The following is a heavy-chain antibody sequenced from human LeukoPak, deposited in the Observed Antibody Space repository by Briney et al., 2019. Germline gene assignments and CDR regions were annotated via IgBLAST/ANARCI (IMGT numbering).Heavy chain of an antibody. D-gene: IGHD5-12*01. V-gene: IGHV3-66*02. CDR3: ARGMVATGS. CDR1: GFSVSKNY. CDR2: IYSDRTT. J-gene: IGHJ5*02. Sequence: GGSLRLSCAASGFSVSKNYMSWVRQAPGKGLEWVSIIYSDRTTYYADSVKGRFTISRDNSENTLDLQMNSLRGEDTAVYYCARGMVATGSWGQGTLVTVSS.